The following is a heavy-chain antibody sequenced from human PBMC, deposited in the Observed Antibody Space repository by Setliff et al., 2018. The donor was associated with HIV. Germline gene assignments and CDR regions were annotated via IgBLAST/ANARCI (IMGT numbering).Heavy chain of an antibody. D-gene: IGHD1-1*01. J-gene: IGHJ2*01. CDR1: GFIFSSYW. CDR3: AREDPLTGNWFFDL. CDR2: INGDGSAI. V-gene: IGHV3-74*01. Sequence: GGSLRLSCAASGFIFSSYWMHWVRQAPGKGLVWVSRINGDGSAISYADSVKGRFTISRDNAKSTLYLQMNSLRAEDTAVYYCAREDPLTGNWFFDLWGRGTLVTVSS.